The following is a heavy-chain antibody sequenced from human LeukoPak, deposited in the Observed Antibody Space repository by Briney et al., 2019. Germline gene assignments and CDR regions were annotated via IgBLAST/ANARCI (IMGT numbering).Heavy chain of an antibody. CDR1: GGSFSGYY. V-gene: IGHV4-34*01. Sequence: SETLSLTCAVFGGSFSGYYWIWIRQPPGKGLEWIGEINHSGSINYNSALKRRGTISVDTSKNQSSMKVSSVTAADTAVYYCARRMGRRFGERYYYYHYMDVWGKGTTVTISS. CDR2: INHSGSI. CDR3: ARRMGRRFGERYYYYHYMDV. D-gene: IGHD3-10*01. J-gene: IGHJ6*03.